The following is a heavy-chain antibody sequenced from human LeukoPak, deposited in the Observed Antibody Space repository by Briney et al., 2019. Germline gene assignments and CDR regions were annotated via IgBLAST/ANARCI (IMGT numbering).Heavy chain of an antibody. Sequence: GGSLRLSCAASGFTFSNYNMNWVRQAPGKGLEWVSYISSSSSSIYYADSVKGRFTISRDNAKNSLYLQMNSLRAEDTAVYYCARDYRPRGAMIVVVTPGVDYWGQGTLVTVSS. CDR3: ARDYRPRGAMIVVVTPGVDY. CDR2: ISSSSSSI. D-gene: IGHD3-22*01. CDR1: GFTFSNYN. J-gene: IGHJ4*02. V-gene: IGHV3-48*01.